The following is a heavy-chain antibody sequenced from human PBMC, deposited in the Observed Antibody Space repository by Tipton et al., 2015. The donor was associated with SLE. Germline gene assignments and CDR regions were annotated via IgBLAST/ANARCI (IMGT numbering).Heavy chain of an antibody. CDR1: GVSISSASYY. D-gene: IGHD3-10*01. CDR2: AYTTGSP. CDR3: ARVGDYYNSGSRVFDH. J-gene: IGHJ4*02. Sequence: TLSLTCTVSGVSISSASYYWNWIRQPAGKGLEWIGRAYTTGSPYYNPSLESRVAISMDTSKNQFSLRLTSVTAADTAVYFCARVGDYYNSGSRVFDHWGQGILVTVSS. V-gene: IGHV4-61*02.